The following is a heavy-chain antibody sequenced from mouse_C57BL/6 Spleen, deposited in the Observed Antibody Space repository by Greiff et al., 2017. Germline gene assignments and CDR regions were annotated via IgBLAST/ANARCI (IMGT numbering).Heavy chain of an antibody. V-gene: IGHV1-69*01. J-gene: IGHJ2*01. D-gene: IGHD1-1*01. CDR2: IDPSDSYT. CDR1: GSTFTSYW. CDR3: ERHDGSSPYYFDY. Sequence: QVQLQQPGAELVMPGASVKLSCKASGSTFTSYWMHWVKPRPGQGLEWIGEIDPSDSYTNYNQKFKGKSTLTVDKSSSTAYMQLSSLTSEDSAVYYCERHDGSSPYYFDYWGQGTTSTVSS.